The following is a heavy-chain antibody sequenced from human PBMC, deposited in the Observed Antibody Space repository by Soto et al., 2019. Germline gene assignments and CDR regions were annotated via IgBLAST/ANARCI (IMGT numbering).Heavy chain of an antibody. D-gene: IGHD5-12*01. V-gene: IGHV3-30-3*01. CDR2: ISYDGNYK. CDR3: ARGRVMGGIDLNLYVMDV. J-gene: IGHJ6*02. CDR1: EFSFSNYA. Sequence: QVQLVESGGGVVQPGTSLRLSCAASEFSFSNYAIHWVRQDPGKGLEWVSSISYDGNYKYYADSVKGRFTISRDNSKNTLYLQMNSLRTEDTAVYYCARGRVMGGIDLNLYVMDVWGQGTTVTVSS.